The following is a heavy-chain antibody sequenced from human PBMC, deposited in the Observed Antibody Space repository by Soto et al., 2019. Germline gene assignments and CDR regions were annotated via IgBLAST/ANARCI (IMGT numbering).Heavy chain of an antibody. J-gene: IGHJ6*02. CDR1: GTIFSSYT. V-gene: IGHV1-69*08. CDR2: IIPILGET. Sequence: QVQLVQSGAEVQKPGSSVRVSCKASGTIFSSYTISWVRQATGQGLEWMGRIIPILGETNSAQKFQGRVTLTADKSTNTAYMELNSLRLEDTALYYCARGLGGRMDDWGQGTTVTVSS. D-gene: IGHD3-16*01. CDR3: ARGLGGRMDD.